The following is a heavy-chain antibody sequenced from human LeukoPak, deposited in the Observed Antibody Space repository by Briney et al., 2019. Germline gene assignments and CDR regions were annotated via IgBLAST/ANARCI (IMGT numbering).Heavy chain of an antibody. CDR1: GFTFSSYG. J-gene: IGHJ4*02. D-gene: IGHD4-17*01. CDR2: ISYDGSNK. V-gene: IGHV3-30*18. CDR3: AKEDGDYPFDY. Sequence: GGSLRLSCAASGFTFSSYGMHWVRQAPGKGLEWVAVISYDGSNKYYADSVKGRFTISRDNSKNTLYLQLNSLRAEDTAVYYCAKEDGDYPFDYWGQGTLVTVSS.